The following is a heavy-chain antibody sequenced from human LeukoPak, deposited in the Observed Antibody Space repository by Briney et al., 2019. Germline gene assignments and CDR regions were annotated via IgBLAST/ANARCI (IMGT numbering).Heavy chain of an antibody. CDR2: IYYSGST. D-gene: IGHD3-22*01. CDR1: GGSFSGYY. CDR3: ARYYDSSGYYPYYFDY. Sequence: SETLSLTCAVYGGSFSGYYWSWIRQPPGKGLEWIGYIYYSGSTNYNPSLKSRVTISVDTSKNQFSLKLSSVTAADTAVYYCARYYDSSGYYPYYFDYWGQGTLVTVSS. J-gene: IGHJ4*02. V-gene: IGHV4-59*01.